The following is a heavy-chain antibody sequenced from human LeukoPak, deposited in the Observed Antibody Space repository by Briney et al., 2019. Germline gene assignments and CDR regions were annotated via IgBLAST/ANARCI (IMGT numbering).Heavy chain of an antibody. V-gene: IGHV4-31*03. J-gene: IGHJ4*02. CDR3: ASGLRFFRPRIDY. D-gene: IGHD3-3*01. Sequence: SETLSLTCTVSGGSISSGGYYWSWIRQHPGKGLEWIGYIYYSGSTYYNPSLKSRVTISVDTSKNQFSLKLSSVTAADTAVYYCASGLRFFRPRIDYWGQGTLVTVSS. CDR1: GGSISSGGYY. CDR2: IYYSGST.